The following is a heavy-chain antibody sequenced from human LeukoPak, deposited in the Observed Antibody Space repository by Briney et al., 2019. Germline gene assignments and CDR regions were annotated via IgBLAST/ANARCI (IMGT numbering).Heavy chain of an antibody. CDR2: ISSSGSTI. Sequence: GGSLRLSCAASGFTFSSYEMNWVRQAPEKGLEWVSYISSSGSTIYYADSVKGRFTISRDNAKNSLHLQMNSLRAEDTAAYYCARDARVGAFDIWGQGTMVTVSS. V-gene: IGHV3-48*03. J-gene: IGHJ3*02. D-gene: IGHD1-26*01. CDR3: ARDARVGAFDI. CDR1: GFTFSSYE.